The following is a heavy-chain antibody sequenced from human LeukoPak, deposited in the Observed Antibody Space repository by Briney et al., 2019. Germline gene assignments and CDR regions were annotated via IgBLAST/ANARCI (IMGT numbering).Heavy chain of an antibody. CDR3: AKGARGDTVTSIVGLNWFDP. J-gene: IGHJ5*02. CDR2: ISYDGSHK. CDR1: GITFRSYG. D-gene: IGHD4-17*01. V-gene: IGHV3-30*18. Sequence: GGSLRLSCAASGITFRSYGMHWVRQAPGKGLEWVAVISYDGSHKYYADSVKGRFSISRDNSKNTLYLQMNSLRAVDTAVYYCAKGARGDTVTSIVGLNWFDPWGQGTLVTVSS.